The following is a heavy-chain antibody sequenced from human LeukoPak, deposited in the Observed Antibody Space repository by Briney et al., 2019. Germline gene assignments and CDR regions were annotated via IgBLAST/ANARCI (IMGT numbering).Heavy chain of an antibody. CDR2: IYYSGST. CDR3: ATYYCGGDCYSRYYFDY. J-gene: IGHJ4*02. V-gene: IGHV4-31*03. D-gene: IGHD2-21*02. Sequence: SETLSLTCTVSGGSISSGGYYWRWIRPHPGKGLEWLGYIYYSGSTYYNPSLKSRVTISVDTSKNQFSLKLSSVTAADTAVYYCATYYCGGDCYSRYYFDYWGQGTLVTVSS. CDR1: GGSISSGGYY.